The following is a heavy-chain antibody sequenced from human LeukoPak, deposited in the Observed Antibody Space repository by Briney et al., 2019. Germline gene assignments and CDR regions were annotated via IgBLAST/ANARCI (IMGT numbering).Heavy chain of an antibody. V-gene: IGHV3-74*01. CDR3: ARDNGNKYYFDY. Sequence: GGSLRLSCAATGFTFSSYWMHWVRQAPGKGLVWVSRIKSDGSSTSYADSVKGRFTISRDNAKNTLYLQMNSLRAEDTAVYYCARDNGNKYYFDYWGQGTLVTVSS. CDR2: IKSDGSST. J-gene: IGHJ4*02. D-gene: IGHD2-8*01. CDR1: GFTFSSYW.